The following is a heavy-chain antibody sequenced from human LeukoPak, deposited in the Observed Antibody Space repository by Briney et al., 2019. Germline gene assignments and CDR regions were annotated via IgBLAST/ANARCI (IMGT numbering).Heavy chain of an antibody. CDR3: ARGVDPDAFDI. CDR2: IHYTGTT. Sequence: SETLSLTCIVSGGSINNHYWTWIRQTPGKGLEWIGDIHYTGTTKYDPSLKSRVTISIDTSKNQFSLKLSSVTAADTAVYYCARGVDPDAFDIWGQGTMVTVSS. CDR1: GGSINNHY. J-gene: IGHJ3*02. D-gene: IGHD3-9*01. V-gene: IGHV4-59*11.